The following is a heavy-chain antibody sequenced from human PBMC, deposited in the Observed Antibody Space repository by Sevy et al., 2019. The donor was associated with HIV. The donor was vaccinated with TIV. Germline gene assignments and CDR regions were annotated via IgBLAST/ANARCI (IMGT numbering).Heavy chain of an antibody. D-gene: IGHD1-1*01. V-gene: IGHV3-13*01. CDR1: GFTFSNYD. J-gene: IGHJ4*02. Sequence: GGSLRLSCAASGFTFSNYDMHWVRQSAGKGLEWVSAIGTAGNTFYPDSVRGRFTISRDNARSSLYLQMNSLRAGDTAVYYCERVTWNDRTFDFWGQGTLVTVSS. CDR2: IGTAGNT. CDR3: ERVTWNDRTFDF.